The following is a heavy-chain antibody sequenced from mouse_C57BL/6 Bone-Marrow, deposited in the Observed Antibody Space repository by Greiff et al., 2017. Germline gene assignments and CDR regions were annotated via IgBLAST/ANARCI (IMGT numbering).Heavy chain of an antibody. D-gene: IGHD4-1*01. CDR2: INPGSGGT. J-gene: IGHJ2*01. V-gene: IGHV1-54*01. CDR1: GYAFTNYL. CDR3: ARAALTVFDY. Sequence: QVQLKESGAELVRPGTSVKVSCKASGYAFTNYLIAWVKQRPGQGLEWIGVINPGSGGTNYNEKFKGKATLTADKSSSTAYMQLSSLTSEDSAVYVCARAALTVFDYWGQGTTLTVSS.